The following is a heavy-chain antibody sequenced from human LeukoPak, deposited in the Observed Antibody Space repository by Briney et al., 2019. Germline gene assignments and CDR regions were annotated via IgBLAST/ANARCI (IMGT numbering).Heavy chain of an antibody. CDR3: ARHNYDDYVFDI. CDR1: DGSLSSYY. CDR2: INYSGSA. D-gene: IGHD4-17*01. J-gene: IGHJ3*02. Sequence: PSETLSLTCTVSDGSLSSYYFSWIRQSPGKGLEWIAYINYSGSASYNPSLKSRVTMSVDTSKQFSLSLSSVTAADTAVYYCARHNYDDYVFDIWGQGTKVTVSS. V-gene: IGHV4-59*08.